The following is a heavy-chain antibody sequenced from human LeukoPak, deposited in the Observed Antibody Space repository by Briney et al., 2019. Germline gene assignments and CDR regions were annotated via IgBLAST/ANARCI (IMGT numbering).Heavy chain of an antibody. D-gene: IGHD2-21*02. CDR1: GFTFSSYA. V-gene: IGHV3-23*01. CDR3: ARETFRRTMCGGDCYSI. Sequence: GGSLRLSCAASGFTFSSYAMSWVRQAPGKGLEWVSAISGSGGSTYYADSVKGRFTISRDNAGNSLFLQMNSLRAEDAAVYYCARETFRRTMCGGDCYSIWGQGTLVTVSS. CDR2: ISGSGGST. J-gene: IGHJ4*02.